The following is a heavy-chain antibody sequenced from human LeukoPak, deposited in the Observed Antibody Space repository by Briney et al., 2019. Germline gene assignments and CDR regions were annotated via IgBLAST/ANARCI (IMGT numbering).Heavy chain of an antibody. CDR1: GGSISSYS. V-gene: IGHV4-4*07. J-gene: IGHJ4*02. Sequence: SETLSLTCTVSGGSISSYSWSWMRQPAGKGLEWIGRIYPRESPNYNPSLKSRVTISVDTSKNQFSLKLNSVTAADTAVYYCARGPPVVYDVLTGYYRFDYWGQGTLVTVSS. CDR2: IYPRESP. D-gene: IGHD3-9*01. CDR3: ARGPPVVYDVLTGYYRFDY.